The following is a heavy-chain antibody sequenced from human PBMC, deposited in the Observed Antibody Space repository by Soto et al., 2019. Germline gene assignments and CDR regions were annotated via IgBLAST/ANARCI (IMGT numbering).Heavy chain of an antibody. CDR3: ARVPIRYDSSGYYFFDY. CDR1: GGSVSSGSYY. D-gene: IGHD3-22*01. V-gene: IGHV4-61*01. CDR2: IYYSGST. J-gene: IGHJ4*02. Sequence: SETLSLTCTVSGGSVSSGSYYWSWIRQPPGKGLEWIGYIYYSGSTNYNPSLKSRVTISVDTSKNQFSLKLSSVTAADTAVYYCARVPIRYDSSGYYFFDYWGQGTLVTVSS.